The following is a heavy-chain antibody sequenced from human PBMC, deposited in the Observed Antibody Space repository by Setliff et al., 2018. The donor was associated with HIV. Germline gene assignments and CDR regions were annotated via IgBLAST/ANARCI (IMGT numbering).Heavy chain of an antibody. CDR2: IYYSGST. V-gene: IGHV4-39*01. Sequence: SETLSLTCTVSGGSISSSSYYWGWIRQPPEKGLEWIGNIYYSGSTYYNPSLKSRVTISVDTSENQFSLRLNSVTAADTAVYYCARYRYYYDSSGYGRWFDPWGQGTLVTVSS. CDR1: GGSISSSSYY. CDR3: ARYRYYYDSSGYGRWFDP. J-gene: IGHJ5*02. D-gene: IGHD3-22*01.